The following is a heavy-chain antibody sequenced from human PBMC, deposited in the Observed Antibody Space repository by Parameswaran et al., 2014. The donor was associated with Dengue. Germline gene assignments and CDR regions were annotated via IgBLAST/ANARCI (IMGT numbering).Heavy chain of an antibody. CDR3: ARGGYCSSTSCQMHSWFDP. CDR2: ISSSSSYI. J-gene: IGHJ5*02. D-gene: IGHD2-2*01. Sequence: WIRQPPGKGLEWVSSISSSSSYIYYADSVKGRFTISRDNAKNSLYLQMNSLRAEDTAVYYCARGGYCSSTSCQMHSWFDPWGQGTLVTVSS. V-gene: IGHV3-21*01.